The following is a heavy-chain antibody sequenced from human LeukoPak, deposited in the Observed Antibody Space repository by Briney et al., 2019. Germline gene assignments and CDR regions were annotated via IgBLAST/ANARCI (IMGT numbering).Heavy chain of an antibody. V-gene: IGHV3-23*01. J-gene: IGHJ4*02. CDR2: ISGSGGST. CDR1: GFTLNNYG. Sequence: GGSLRLSCAASGFTLNNYGMHWVRQAPGKGLEWVSAISGSGGSTYYADSVKGRFTISRDNSKNTLYLQMNSLRAEDTAVYYCAKELDYFDYWGQGTLVTVSS. CDR3: AKELDYFDY.